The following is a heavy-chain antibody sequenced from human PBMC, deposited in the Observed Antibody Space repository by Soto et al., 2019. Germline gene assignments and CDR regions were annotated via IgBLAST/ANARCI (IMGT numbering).Heavy chain of an antibody. Sequence: QVQLVESGGGVVQPGRSLRLSCAASGFTFSSYGMHWVRQAPGKGLEWVAVIWYDGSDKFYADSVKGRFTISRDNSKNTLYLQMHSLTAEDTAVYYCAKGGGTTLPLDSWGKGTLVTVSS. CDR2: IWYDGSDK. D-gene: IGHD1-7*01. CDR3: AKGGGTTLPLDS. V-gene: IGHV3-33*06. J-gene: IGHJ4*02. CDR1: GFTFSSYG.